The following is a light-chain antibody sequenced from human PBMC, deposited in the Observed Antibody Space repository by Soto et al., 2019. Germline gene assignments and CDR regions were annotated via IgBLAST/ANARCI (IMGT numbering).Light chain of an antibody. V-gene: IGLV9-49*03. CDR1: SGYSNYK. Sequence: QLVLTQPPSASASLGASVRLTCTLSSGYSNYKVDWYQQRPGKGPRFVMRVGTGGIVGSKGDGIPDRFSVLGSGQNRYLTIKNIQEEDESDYHCGADHGTGSNFVYVFGTGTKVTVL. CDR2: VGTGGIVG. J-gene: IGLJ1*01. CDR3: GADHGTGSNFVYV.